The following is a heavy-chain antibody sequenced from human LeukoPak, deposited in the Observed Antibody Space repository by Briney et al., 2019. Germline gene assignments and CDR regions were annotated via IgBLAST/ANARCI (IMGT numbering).Heavy chain of an antibody. CDR1: GYIFTSYG. CDR2: ISTYNHKT. Sequence: ASVKVSCKASGYIFTSYGINWVRQAPGQGLEWMGWISTYNHKTDYAQKFQGRVTMTTGTSTSTAYMELRSLRSDDTAVYYCARVGQQLVRGPFDIWGQGTLVTVSS. J-gene: IGHJ3*02. V-gene: IGHV1-18*01. D-gene: IGHD6-13*01. CDR3: ARVGQQLVRGPFDI.